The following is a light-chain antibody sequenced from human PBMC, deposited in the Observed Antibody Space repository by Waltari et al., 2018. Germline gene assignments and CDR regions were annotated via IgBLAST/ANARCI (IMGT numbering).Light chain of an antibody. CDR1: SSYVGGSTY. V-gene: IGLV2-14*03. J-gene: IGLJ3*02. CDR3: TSYTSAASWV. Sequence: QSALTQPASVSGSPGQSITISCTGTSSYVGGSTYVGWFQQHPGRAPKLIIYDVSNRPSGVSTRFSGSKSANTASLTISGLQTEDEADYYCTSYTSAASWVFGAGTKLTVV. CDR2: DVS.